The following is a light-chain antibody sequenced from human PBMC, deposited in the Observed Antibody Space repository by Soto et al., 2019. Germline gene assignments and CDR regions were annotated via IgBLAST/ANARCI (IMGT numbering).Light chain of an antibody. Sequence: EIVLTQSPATLSLSPGERATLSCRASQSVSSYLAWYQQKPGQAPRLLIYDASTRATGVPARFSGSGSGTAFTLTISSLEPEDFAVYFCQQRSNWPPGTFGPGTKVDIK. CDR2: DAS. CDR3: QQRSNWPPGT. J-gene: IGKJ3*01. V-gene: IGKV3-11*01. CDR1: QSVSSY.